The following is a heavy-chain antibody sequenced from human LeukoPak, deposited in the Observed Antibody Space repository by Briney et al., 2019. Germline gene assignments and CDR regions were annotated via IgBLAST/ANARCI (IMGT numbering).Heavy chain of an antibody. D-gene: IGHD3/OR15-3a*01. Sequence: GGSLRLSCAASGFPFSSYAMHWVRQVSGKGLEWVAVISYDGRVTYYADSVQGRFTISRDDSKNTLYLQMNSLRTEDTAVYYCAREDWGIDYWGQGTLVTVSS. V-gene: IGHV3-30*04. CDR3: AREDWGIDY. CDR1: GFPFSSYA. J-gene: IGHJ4*02. CDR2: ISYDGRVT.